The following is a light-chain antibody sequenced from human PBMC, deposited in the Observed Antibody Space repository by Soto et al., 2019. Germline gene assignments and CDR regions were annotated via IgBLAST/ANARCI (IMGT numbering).Light chain of an antibody. J-gene: IGKJ4*01. CDR3: QQYNSYSPLT. CDR1: QSLSFN. V-gene: IGKV3-15*01. CDR2: AAS. Sequence: ELVMTQSPATLSVSPGERTTLSCRASQSLSFNLAWYQQKPGQAPRLLIYAASTRATGIPARFSGSGSGTDFTLTISGLQPDDFATYYCQQYNSYSPLTFGGGTKVDIK.